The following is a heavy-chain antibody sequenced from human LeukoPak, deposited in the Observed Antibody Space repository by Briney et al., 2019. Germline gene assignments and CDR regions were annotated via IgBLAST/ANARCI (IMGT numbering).Heavy chain of an antibody. J-gene: IGHJ4*02. V-gene: IGHV3-53*01. D-gene: IGHD1-14*01. CDR2: IYSGGST. CDR1: GFTVSSNY. Sequence: PGGSLRLSCAASGFTVSSNYMSWVRQAPGKGLEWVSVIYSGGSTYYADSVKGRFTISRDNSKNTLYLQMSSLRAEDTAVYYCARAPEGYFDYWGQGTLVTVSS. CDR3: ARAPEGYFDY.